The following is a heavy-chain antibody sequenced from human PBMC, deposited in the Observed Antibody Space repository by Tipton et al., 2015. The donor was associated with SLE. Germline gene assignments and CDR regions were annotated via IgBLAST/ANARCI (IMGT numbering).Heavy chain of an antibody. V-gene: IGHV4-39*01. J-gene: IGHJ4*02. D-gene: IGHD6-13*01. CDR3: ARHGWQQLDRDGFDF. CDR2: IYYSGST. CDR1: GGSISSSSYY. Sequence: TLSLTCTVSGGSISSSSYYWGWIRQPPGKGLEWIGSIYYSGSTYYTPSLKSRVSISVDTSKNRFSLRLNSVTAADTAVFYCARHGWQQLDRDGFDFWGQGTLVTVSS.